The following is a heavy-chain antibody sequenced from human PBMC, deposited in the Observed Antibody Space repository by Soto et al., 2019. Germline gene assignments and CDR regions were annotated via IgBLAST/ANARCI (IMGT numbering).Heavy chain of an antibody. D-gene: IGHD3-22*01. CDR2: IYYSGST. CDR3: AQDYYDSSGYPPHY. V-gene: IGHV4-30-4*01. Sequence: SETLSLTCTVSGGSISSGDYYWSWIRQPPGKGLEWIGSIYYSGSTYYNPSLQSRVIISVDTSGNQFSLMLSSVTAEDTAVYFCAQDYYDSSGYPPHYWGQGTLVTVSS. J-gene: IGHJ4*02. CDR1: GGSISSGDYY.